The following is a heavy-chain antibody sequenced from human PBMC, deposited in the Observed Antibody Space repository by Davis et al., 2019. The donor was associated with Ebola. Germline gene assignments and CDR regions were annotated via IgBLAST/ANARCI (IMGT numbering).Heavy chain of an antibody. CDR1: GLTVSSNH. Sequence: PGGSLRPSCTASGLTVSSNHMSWVRQAQGKGLEWVSVIYDQSTAYADAVRGRFIISRDKSNNTLYLEMKSLRIDDTAVYYCATTQLLREFDNWGQGTLVTVSS. CDR2: IYDQST. D-gene: IGHD1-1*01. V-gene: IGHV3-53*05. CDR3: ATTQLLREFDN. J-gene: IGHJ4*02.